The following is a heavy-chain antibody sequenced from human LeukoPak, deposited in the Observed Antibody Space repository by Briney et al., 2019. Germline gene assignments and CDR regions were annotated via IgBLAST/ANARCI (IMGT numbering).Heavy chain of an antibody. D-gene: IGHD2-2*01. CDR3: ARHWAEYCSSTSCYSPLHYYYGMDV. CDR2: IYPGDSDT. J-gene: IGHJ6*02. V-gene: IGHV5-51*01. Sequence: GESLKISCKSSGYSFTSYWIGWVRQMPGKGLEWMGIIYPGDSDTRYSPSFQGQVTISADKSISTAYLQWSSLKASDTAMYYCARHWAEYCSSTSCYSPLHYYYGMDVWGQGTTVTVSS. CDR1: GYSFTSYW.